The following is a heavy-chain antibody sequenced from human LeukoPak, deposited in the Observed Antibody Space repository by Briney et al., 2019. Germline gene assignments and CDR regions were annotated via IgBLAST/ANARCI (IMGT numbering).Heavy chain of an antibody. CDR3: ARSIIIVPNTSYYYYYMDV. J-gene: IGHJ6*02. CDR1: GYTFTSYY. CDR2: INPSGGST. Sequence: GASVKVSCKASGYTFTSYYMHWVRQAPGQGLEWMGIINPSGGSTSYAQKFQGRVTMTRDTSASTAYMELSSLRSEDTAVYYCARSIIIVPNTSYYYYYMDVWGQGTTVTVSS. V-gene: IGHV1-46*01. D-gene: IGHD2/OR15-2a*01.